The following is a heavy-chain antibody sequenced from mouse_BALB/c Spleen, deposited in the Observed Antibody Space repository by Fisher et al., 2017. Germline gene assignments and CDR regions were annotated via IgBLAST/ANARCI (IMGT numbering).Heavy chain of an antibody. CDR3: ARDGTGAGAMDY. J-gene: IGHJ4*01. Sequence: KFKGKAKLTAVTSTSTAYMELSSLTSEDSAVYYCARDGTGAGAMDYWGQGTSVTVSS. V-gene: IGHV1-5*01. D-gene: IGHD4-1*01.